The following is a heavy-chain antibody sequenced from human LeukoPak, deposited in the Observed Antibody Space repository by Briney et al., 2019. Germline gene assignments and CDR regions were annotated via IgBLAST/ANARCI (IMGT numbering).Heavy chain of an antibody. CDR3: ASHENIVGAPVDY. J-gene: IGHJ4*02. CDR2: INYSGST. CDR1: GGTISSYY. V-gene: IGHV4-59*01. Sequence: PSETLSLTCTVSGGTISSYYWSWIRQPPGKGLEWIGYINYSGSTNYNPSLKSRVTISVDTSKNQFSLKLSSVTAADTAVYYCASHENIVGAPVDYWGQGTLVTVSS. D-gene: IGHD1-26*01.